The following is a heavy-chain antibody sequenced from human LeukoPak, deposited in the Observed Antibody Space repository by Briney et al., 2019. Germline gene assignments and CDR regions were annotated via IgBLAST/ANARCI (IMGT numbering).Heavy chain of an antibody. V-gene: IGHV3-53*01. J-gene: IGHJ3*02. Sequence: GGSLRLSCAASGFTFSSYEMNWVRQAPGKGLEWVSVIYSGGTTYYADSVKGRFTISRDNSKNTLYLQMNSLRAEDTAIYYCAREWKFDIWGQGTMVTVSS. D-gene: IGHD1-1*01. CDR1: GFTFSSYE. CDR2: IYSGGTT. CDR3: AREWKFDI.